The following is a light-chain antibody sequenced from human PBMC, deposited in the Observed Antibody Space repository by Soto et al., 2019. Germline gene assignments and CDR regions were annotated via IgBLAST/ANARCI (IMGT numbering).Light chain of an antibody. V-gene: IGLV2-14*01. J-gene: IGLJ1*01. Sequence: QSALTQPASVSGSPGQSITISCTGTSSDVGGYNSVSWYQQHPGKAPKLMIYEVSNRPSGVSNRFSGSKSGNTASLTISGLQAEDEADYYCSSYTSSRAYVFGIATKVTVL. CDR1: SSDVGGYNS. CDR2: EVS. CDR3: SSYTSSRAYV.